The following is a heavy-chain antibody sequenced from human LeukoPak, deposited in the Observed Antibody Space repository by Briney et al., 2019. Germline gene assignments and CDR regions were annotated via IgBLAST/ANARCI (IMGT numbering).Heavy chain of an antibody. V-gene: IGHV4-34*01. CDR3: ARSYYDFWSGYFDY. D-gene: IGHD3-3*01. J-gene: IGHJ4*02. Sequence: SETLSLTCAVYGGSFSGYYWSWIRQPPGKGLEWIGEINHSGSTNYNPSLKSRVTISVDTSKNQFSLKLSSVTAADTAVYYCARSYYDFWSGYFDYWGQGTLVTVSS. CDR1: GGSFSGYY. CDR2: INHSGST.